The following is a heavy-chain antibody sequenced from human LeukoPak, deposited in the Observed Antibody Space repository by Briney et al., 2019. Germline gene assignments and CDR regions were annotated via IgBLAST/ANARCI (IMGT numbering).Heavy chain of an antibody. D-gene: IGHD6-13*01. CDR1: GYTFTSYY. J-gene: IGHJ4*02. V-gene: IGHV1-46*01. Sequence: GASVKVSCKASGYTFTSYYMHWVRQAPGQGLEWMGIINPSGGSTSYAQKFQGRVTMTRDTSTSTVYMELSSLKPSDTAMYYCAIGRGGQQLGDYWGQGTLVTVSS. CDR2: INPSGGST. CDR3: AIGRGGQQLGDY.